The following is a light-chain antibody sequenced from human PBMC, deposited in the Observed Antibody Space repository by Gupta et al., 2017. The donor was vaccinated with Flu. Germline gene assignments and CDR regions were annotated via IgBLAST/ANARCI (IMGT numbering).Light chain of an antibody. V-gene: IGLV1-40*01. CDR3: QSYDSSLSGWV. CDR2: GNI. CDR1: SANIGAGYD. Sequence: QSILTPPPAVSGAPGQRVTISCTGSSANIGAGYDVQWYQQVPGTAPKVLIYGNINRPSGVPDRFSASKSGTSASLAITGLQAEDEADYYCQSYDSSLSGWVFGGGTKLTVL. J-gene: IGLJ3*02.